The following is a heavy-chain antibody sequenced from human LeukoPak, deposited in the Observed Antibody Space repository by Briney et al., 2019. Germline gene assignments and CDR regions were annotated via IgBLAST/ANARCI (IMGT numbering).Heavy chain of an antibody. Sequence: GASVKVSCKASGYTFTSYAMNWVRQAPGQGLEWTGWINTNTGNPTYAQGFTGRFVFSLDTSVSTAYLQISSLKAEDTAVYYCARDGDSGSYSSRNWFDPWGQGTLVTVSS. J-gene: IGHJ5*02. D-gene: IGHD1-26*01. CDR2: INTNTGNP. CDR3: ARDGDSGSYSSRNWFDP. CDR1: GYTFTSYA. V-gene: IGHV7-4-1*02.